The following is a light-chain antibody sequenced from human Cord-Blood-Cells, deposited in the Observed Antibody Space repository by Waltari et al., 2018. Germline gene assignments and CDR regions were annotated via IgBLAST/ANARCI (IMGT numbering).Light chain of an antibody. CDR3: SSYTSSSTLV. Sequence: QSALTQPASVSGSPGQSITISCPGTSSDVGGYNYVSWYQQHPGKAPKLMFYDVSNRPAGVSNRYAGSTTGNTASLTISGLQAEDEADYYCSSYTSSSTLVYGGGTKLTVL. CDR1: SSDVGGYNY. V-gene: IGLV2-14*01. CDR2: DVS. J-gene: IGLJ2*01.